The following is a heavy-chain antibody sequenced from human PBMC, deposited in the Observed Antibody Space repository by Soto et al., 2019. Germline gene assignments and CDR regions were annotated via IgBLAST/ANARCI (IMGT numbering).Heavy chain of an antibody. CDR2: INHSGST. V-gene: IGHV4-34*01. Sequence: SETLSLTCAVYGGSFSGYYWSWIRQPPGKGLEWIGEINHSGSTNYNPSLKSRATISVDTSKNQFSLKLSSVTAADTAVYYCARVSGATPYYFDYWGQGTLVTVSS. D-gene: IGHD1-26*01. CDR1: GGSFSGYY. CDR3: ARVSGATPYYFDY. J-gene: IGHJ4*02.